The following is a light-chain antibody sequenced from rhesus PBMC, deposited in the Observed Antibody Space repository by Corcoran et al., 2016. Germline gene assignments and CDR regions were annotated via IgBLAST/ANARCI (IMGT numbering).Light chain of an antibody. V-gene: IGKV1-74*01. Sequence: DIQMTQSPSSLSASVGDRVTITCRASENVNNYLHWSQQKPGKAPKHLLYKASTLKSGVPSRFSGSGSGTDFTLTISSLQPEDFATYYCQHSYGTPFTFGPGTKLDIK. CDR2: KAS. CDR1: ENVNNY. J-gene: IGKJ3*01. CDR3: QHSYGTPFT.